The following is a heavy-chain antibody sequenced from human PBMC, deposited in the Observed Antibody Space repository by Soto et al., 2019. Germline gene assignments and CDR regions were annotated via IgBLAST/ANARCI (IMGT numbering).Heavy chain of an antibody. CDR1: GFTFSNAW. V-gene: IGHV3-15*01. D-gene: IGHD3-3*01. CDR3: STEKALTPRFLDY. Sequence: GGSLRLSCAASGFTFSNAWMSWVRQAPGKGLEWVGRIKSKTDGGTTDYAAPVKGRFTISRDDSKNTLYLQMNSLKTEDTAVYYCSTEKALTPRFLDYWGQGTLVTVSS. CDR2: IKSKTDGGTT. J-gene: IGHJ4*02.